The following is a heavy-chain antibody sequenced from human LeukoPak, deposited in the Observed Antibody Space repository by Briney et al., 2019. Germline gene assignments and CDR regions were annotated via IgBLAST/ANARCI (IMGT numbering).Heavy chain of an antibody. J-gene: IGHJ4*02. V-gene: IGHV3-15*01. Sequence: GGSLRLSCAASGFTFSDAWVSWVRQAPGKGLGWKGRIKSETNGGTIDYAAPVNGRFTLSRDDSKHTLDLQMNSLKTEDTGVYYCSAGTGRSDFDYWGQGTLVIVSS. CDR1: GFTFSDAW. CDR3: SAGTGRSDFDY. CDR2: IKSETNGGTI. D-gene: IGHD1-1*01.